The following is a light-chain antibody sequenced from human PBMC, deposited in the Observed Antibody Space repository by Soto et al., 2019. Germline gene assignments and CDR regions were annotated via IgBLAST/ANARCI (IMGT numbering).Light chain of an antibody. V-gene: IGKV1-5*03. Sequence: DIQMTQSPSTLSASVGDRVTITCRASQTINRWLAWYQQKPGEVPKLLIYKASVLESGVPSRFSGSGSGTEFTLTISRLQPEDVATYYCQHCSFGQGTKVDIK. CDR1: QTINRW. J-gene: IGKJ1*01. CDR3: QHCS. CDR2: KAS.